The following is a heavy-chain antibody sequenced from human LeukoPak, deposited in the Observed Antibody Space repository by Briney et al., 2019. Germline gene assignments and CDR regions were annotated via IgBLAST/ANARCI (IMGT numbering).Heavy chain of an antibody. V-gene: IGHV4-59*01. CDR2: IYYSGST. Sequence: SETLSLTCTVSGCSISSYYWSWIRQPPGKGLEWIGYIYYSGSTNYNPSLKSRVTISVDTSKNQFSLKLSSVTAADTAAYYCARESRGYSYGAYFDYWGQGTLVTVSS. D-gene: IGHD5-18*01. CDR1: GCSISSYY. J-gene: IGHJ4*02. CDR3: ARESRGYSYGAYFDY.